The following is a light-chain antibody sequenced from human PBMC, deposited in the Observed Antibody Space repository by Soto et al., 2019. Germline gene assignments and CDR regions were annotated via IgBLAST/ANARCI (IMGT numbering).Light chain of an antibody. V-gene: IGKV1-5*01. J-gene: IGKJ1*01. CDR3: QQYNSFWT. Sequence: DIQMTQSPSTLSASVGDRVTITFRASQSISSWLAWYHQKPGKAPKLLIYDASSLESGVPSRFSGSGSGTEFTLTISSLQPDDFATYYCQQYNSFWTFGQGTKV. CDR1: QSISSW. CDR2: DAS.